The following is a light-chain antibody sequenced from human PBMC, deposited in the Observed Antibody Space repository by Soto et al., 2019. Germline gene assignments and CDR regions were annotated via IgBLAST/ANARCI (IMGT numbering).Light chain of an antibody. CDR1: QSVSSN. CDR3: HQYDNWPYT. CDR2: GAS. Sequence: EIVMTQSPATLSVSPGDRATLSCRATQSVSSNLAWNQQKPGQAPRLLVYGASTRATGIPARFSGSGSGTEYTLTISSLQSEDFAVYFCHQYDNWPYTFGQGTKLEIK. V-gene: IGKV3-15*01. J-gene: IGKJ2*01.